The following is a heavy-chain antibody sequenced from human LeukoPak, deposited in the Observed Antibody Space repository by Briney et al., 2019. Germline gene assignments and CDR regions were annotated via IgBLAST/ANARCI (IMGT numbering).Heavy chain of an antibody. Sequence: GGSQRLSCAASGFKFSDHYIDGVREAPGKGLEWGGRNRNKASSYTTEYSASVEVRFTISRDVSESSLYLQMNSLRTEDTAVYYCARDLYAVTTWISGAGAGHDASDIWGQGTMVTVSS. J-gene: IGHJ3*02. CDR2: NRNKASSYTT. CDR3: ARDLYAVTTWISGAGAGHDASDI. CDR1: GFKFSDHY. D-gene: IGHD4-17*01. V-gene: IGHV3-72*01.